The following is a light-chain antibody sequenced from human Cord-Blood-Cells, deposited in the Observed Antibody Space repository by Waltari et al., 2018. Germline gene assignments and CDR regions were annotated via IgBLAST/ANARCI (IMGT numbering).Light chain of an antibody. CDR2: AAS. CDR1: QSISSY. J-gene: IGKJ3*01. V-gene: IGKV1-39*01. Sequence: DIQMTQSPSSLSASVGDRVTITCRARQSISSYLDWYLQKPGKAPKLLIYAASSLQSGVPSRFSVSGSGTDFTLTISSLQPEDFATYYCQQSYSTPFTFGPGTKVDIK. CDR3: QQSYSTPFT.